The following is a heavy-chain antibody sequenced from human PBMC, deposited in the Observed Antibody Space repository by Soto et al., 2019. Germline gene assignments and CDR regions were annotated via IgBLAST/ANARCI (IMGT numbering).Heavy chain of an antibody. V-gene: IGHV4-59*01. CDR2: IYYSGST. D-gene: IGHD6-19*01. Sequence: SETLSLTCTVSGGSISSYYWSWIRQPPGKGLEWIGYIYYSGSTNYNPSLKSRVTISVDTSKNQFSLKLSSVTAADTAVYYCARYSSGWYLVDYWGQGTPAPVYS. CDR3: ARYSSGWYLVDY. CDR1: GGSISSYY. J-gene: IGHJ4*02.